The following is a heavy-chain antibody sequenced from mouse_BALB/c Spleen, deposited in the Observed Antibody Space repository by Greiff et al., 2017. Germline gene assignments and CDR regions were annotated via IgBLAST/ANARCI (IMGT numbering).Heavy chain of an antibody. CDR2: IWAGGST. CDR3: ARLHYYGYGAMDY. D-gene: IGHD1-2*01. V-gene: IGHV2-9*02. CDR1: GFSLTSYG. J-gene: IGHJ4*01. Sequence: VQLQESGPGLVAPSQSLSITCTVSGFSLTSYGVHWVRQPPGKGLEWLGVIWAGGSTNYNSALMSRLSISKDNSKSQVFLKMNSLQTDDTAMYYCARLHYYGYGAMDYWGQGTSVTVSS.